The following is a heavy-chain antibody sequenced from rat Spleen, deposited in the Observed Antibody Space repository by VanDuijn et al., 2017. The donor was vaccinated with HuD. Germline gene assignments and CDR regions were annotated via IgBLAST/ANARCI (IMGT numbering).Heavy chain of an antibody. V-gene: IGHV5-25*01. Sequence: EVQLVESGGGLVQPGRSMKLSCVASGFTFSNSYMAWVRQAPTKGLEWVASISTSGGHTYYRDSVKGRFTISRDNAKSTLYLQMDSLRSEDTATYYCTRRGITHYFDHWGQGVMVTVSS. J-gene: IGHJ2*01. CDR2: ISTSGGHT. CDR3: TRRGITHYFDH. CDR1: GFTFSNSY. D-gene: IGHD1-6*01.